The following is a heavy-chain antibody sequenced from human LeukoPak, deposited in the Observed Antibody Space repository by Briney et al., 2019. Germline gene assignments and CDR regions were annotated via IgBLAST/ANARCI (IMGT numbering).Heavy chain of an antibody. D-gene: IGHD3-10*01. CDR3: ARGYGSGSYYNLLTYYYYGMDV. J-gene: IGHJ6*02. CDR2: ISSSGSTI. V-gene: IGHV3-11*01. CDR1: GFTFSDYY. Sequence: GGSLRLSCAASGFTFSDYYISWIRQAPGKGLEWVSYISSSGSTIYYADSVKGRFTISRDNAKNSLYLQMNSLRAEDTAVYYCARGYGSGSYYNLLTYYYYGMDVWGQGTTVTVSS.